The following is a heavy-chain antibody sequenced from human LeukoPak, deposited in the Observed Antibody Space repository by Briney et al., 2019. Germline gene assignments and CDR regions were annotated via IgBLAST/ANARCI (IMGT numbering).Heavy chain of an antibody. CDR1: GYTFADYY. CDR3: ARVSVRTGNSYGDFDY. J-gene: IGHJ4*02. D-gene: IGHD5-18*01. V-gene: IGHV1-2*02. CDR2: INPKTGVT. Sequence: ASVKVSCKTSGYTFADYYLTWVRQAPGQGFEWLGWINPKTGVTKYAQNLLGRVTMTRDTSISTAYMELSRLRSDDTAVYYCARVSVRTGNSYGDFDYWGQGTLVTVSS.